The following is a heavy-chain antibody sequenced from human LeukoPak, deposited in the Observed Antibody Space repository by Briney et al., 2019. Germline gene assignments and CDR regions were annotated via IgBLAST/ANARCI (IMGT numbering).Heavy chain of an antibody. D-gene: IGHD3-10*02. Sequence: SETLSLTCTVSGGSISSGDYYWSWIRQPPGKGLEWIGYIYYSGSTYYNPSLKSRVTISVDTSKNQFSLKLSSVTAADTAVYYCARDGGKEMIRERGAFDIWGQGTMVTVSS. CDR3: ARDGGKEMIRERGAFDI. J-gene: IGHJ3*02. CDR1: GGSISSGDYY. V-gene: IGHV4-30-4*01. CDR2: IYYSGST.